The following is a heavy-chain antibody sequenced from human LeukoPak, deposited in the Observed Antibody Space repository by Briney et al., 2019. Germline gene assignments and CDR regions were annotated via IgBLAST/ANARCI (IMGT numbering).Heavy chain of an antibody. CDR1: EFTFSSYD. CDR3: ASDFSSTSPQYFDY. D-gene: IGHD6-13*01. CDR2: LDTAGDT. J-gene: IGHJ4*02. V-gene: IGHV3-13*04. Sequence: GASQSLSCASTEFTFSSYDMHSVRQATGKGLERVSALDTAGDTYYPGSVKGRFTISRDNSNNSPYLQMNSLRAEDTAVYYCASDFSSTSPQYFDYWGQGTLVTVSS.